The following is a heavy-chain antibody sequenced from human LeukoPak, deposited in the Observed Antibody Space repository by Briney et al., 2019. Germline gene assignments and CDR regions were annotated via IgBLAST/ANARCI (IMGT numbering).Heavy chain of an antibody. Sequence: GGSLRLSCAASGFTFSSYAMSWVRQAPGKGLEWVSVIYSGGSTYYADSVKGRFTISRDNSKNTLYLQMNSLRAEDTAVYYCAYSSSWSYWGQGTLVTVSS. CDR2: IYSGGST. V-gene: IGHV3-53*01. J-gene: IGHJ4*02. CDR3: AYSSSWSY. D-gene: IGHD6-13*01. CDR1: GFTFSSYA.